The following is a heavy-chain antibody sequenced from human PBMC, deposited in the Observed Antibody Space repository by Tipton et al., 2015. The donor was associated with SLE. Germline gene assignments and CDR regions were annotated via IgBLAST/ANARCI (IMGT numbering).Heavy chain of an antibody. J-gene: IGHJ3*02. CDR2: IYHSGST. D-gene: IGHD5-12*01. V-gene: IGHV4-30-2*01. CDR3: ARTLDSGYDQTAFDI. Sequence: LRLSCAASGFTVSSKYMNWIRQPPGKGLEWIGYIYHSGSTYYNPSLKSRVTISVDRSKNQFSLKLSSVTAADTAVYYCARTLDSGYDQTAFDIWGQGTMVTVSS. CDR1: GFTVSSKY.